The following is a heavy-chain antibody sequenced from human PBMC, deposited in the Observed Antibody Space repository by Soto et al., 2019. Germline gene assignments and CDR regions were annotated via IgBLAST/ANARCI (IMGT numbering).Heavy chain of an antibody. CDR3: GKGGGSGYFAYNYIDV. CDR1: GFTFCDYY. D-gene: IGHD3-3*01. Sequence: GGSLRLSCAASGFTFCDYYMTWVRQAPGKGLEWVSTISASGTQTYYADSVKGRFSISRDNSENTLFLQMNSLRVEDTAVYYCGKGGGSGYFAYNYIDVWAKGTTVTVSS. J-gene: IGHJ6*03. V-gene: IGHV3-23*01. CDR2: ISASGTQT.